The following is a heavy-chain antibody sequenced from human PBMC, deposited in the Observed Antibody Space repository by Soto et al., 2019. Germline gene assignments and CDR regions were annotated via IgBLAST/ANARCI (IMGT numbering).Heavy chain of an antibody. Sequence: GASVKVSCKASGYSFTGYSMHWVRQAPGQGLEWMGGINPMIGAANYARKFQGRVTITADESTSTAYMELSSLRSEDTAVYYCASPHQQLVQLGYYYYGMDVWGQGTTVTVSS. V-gene: IGHV1-69*13. CDR2: INPMIGAA. D-gene: IGHD6-13*01. CDR1: GYSFTGYS. CDR3: ASPHQQLVQLGYYYYGMDV. J-gene: IGHJ6*02.